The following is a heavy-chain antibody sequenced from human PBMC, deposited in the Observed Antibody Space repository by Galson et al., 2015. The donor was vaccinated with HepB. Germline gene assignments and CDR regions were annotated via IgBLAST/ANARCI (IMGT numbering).Heavy chain of an antibody. J-gene: IGHJ4*02. Sequence: SLRLSCAASGFTFSDYYMSWIRQAPGKGLEWLAYISSSTIYTNYADPVKGRFTISRDNVKNSMSLQMNSLRAEDTAVYYCARVADSHYGDHTHFGHWGQGALVTVSS. V-gene: IGHV3-11*06. CDR1: GFTFSDYY. CDR2: ISSSTIYT. D-gene: IGHD4-17*01. CDR3: ARVADSHYGDHTHFGH.